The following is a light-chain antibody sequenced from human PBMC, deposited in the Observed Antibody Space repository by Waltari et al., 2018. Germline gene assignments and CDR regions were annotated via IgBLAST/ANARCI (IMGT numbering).Light chain of an antibody. CDR3: MQTKQFPWT. CDR2: EIS. CDR1: QSLLYTDGKTY. J-gene: IGKJ1*01. V-gene: IGKV2D-29*01. Sequence: DIVMTQTPVSLSVTPGQSASISCKSSQSLLYTDGKTYFYWYLQKAGQPPQLPIYEISKRFSGVPDRVSGSVSGTDFTLKISRVEAEDVGVYYCMQTKQFPWTLGQGTKVEVK.